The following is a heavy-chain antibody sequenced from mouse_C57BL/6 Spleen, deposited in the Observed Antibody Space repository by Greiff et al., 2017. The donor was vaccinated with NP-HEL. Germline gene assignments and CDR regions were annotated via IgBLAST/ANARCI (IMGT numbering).Heavy chain of an antibody. CDR2: IDPSDSYT. CDR3: ARLLRLYAMDY. D-gene: IGHD1-2*01. V-gene: IGHV1-50*01. J-gene: IGHJ4*01. Sequence: QVQLQQPGAELVKPGASVKLSCKASGYTFTSYWMQWVKQRPGQGLEWIGEIDPSDSYTNYNQKFKGKATLTVDTSSSTAYMQLSSLTSEDSAVYYCARLLRLYAMDYWGQGTSVTVSS. CDR1: GYTFTSYW.